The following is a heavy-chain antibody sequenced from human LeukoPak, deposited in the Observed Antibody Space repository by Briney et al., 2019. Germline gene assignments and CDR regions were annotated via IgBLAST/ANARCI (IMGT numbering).Heavy chain of an antibody. CDR3: ARGLTMVRGVSRYYFDY. CDR1: GGSISSGGYY. Sequence: PSQTLSLTCTVSGGSISSGGYYWSWIRQPPGKGLEWIGYIYYSGSTCYNPSLKSRVTISVDRSKNQFSLKLSSVTAADTAVYYCARGLTMVRGVSRYYFDYWGQGTLVTVSS. V-gene: IGHV4-30-2*01. D-gene: IGHD3-10*01. CDR2: IYYSGST. J-gene: IGHJ4*02.